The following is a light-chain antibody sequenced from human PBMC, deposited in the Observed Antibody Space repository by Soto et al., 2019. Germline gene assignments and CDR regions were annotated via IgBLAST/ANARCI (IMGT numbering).Light chain of an antibody. Sequence: DIQMTQSPSTLSASVGDRVTIPFRASQSISTWLAWYQQKPGKAPNLLIYHASSLRSGVPSRFSGSGSGTEFTLTISSLQPDDFATYYCQQYSSLWTFGQGTKVDIK. CDR2: HAS. CDR3: QQYSSLWT. V-gene: IGKV1-5*01. CDR1: QSISTW. J-gene: IGKJ1*01.